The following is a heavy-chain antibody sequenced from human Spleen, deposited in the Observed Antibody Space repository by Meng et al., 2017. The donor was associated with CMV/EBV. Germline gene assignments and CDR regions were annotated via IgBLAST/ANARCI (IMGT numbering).Heavy chain of an antibody. V-gene: IGHV3-30*01. CDR2: ISFDASNK. Sequence: GGSLRLSCAASGFSISPYAMQWVRQAPGKGLEWVAVISFDASNKRYADSVKGRFAISRDNSKDTLYLEMNSLRTEDTAVYYCAKDPCSSTSLNWFDPWGQGTLVTVSS. CDR1: GFSISPYA. CDR3: AKDPCSSTSLNWFDP. D-gene: IGHD2-2*01. J-gene: IGHJ5*02.